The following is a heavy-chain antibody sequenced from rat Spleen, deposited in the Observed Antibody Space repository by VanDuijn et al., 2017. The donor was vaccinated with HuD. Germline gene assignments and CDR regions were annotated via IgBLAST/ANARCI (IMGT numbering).Heavy chain of an antibody. Sequence: EVQLVESGGGLVQPGRSLKLSCVASGFTFNNHWMSWIRQAPGKGLEWVASISPSGGGTSYRDSVKGRFTISIYKANSTLFLTRNSLRSEDTATYYCARHGYYSSFGCYFDFWGPGTMVTVSS. D-gene: IGHD1-2*01. CDR2: ISPSGGGT. CDR1: GFTFNNHW. V-gene: IGHV5-31*01. J-gene: IGHJ1*01. CDR3: ARHGYYSSFGCYFDF.